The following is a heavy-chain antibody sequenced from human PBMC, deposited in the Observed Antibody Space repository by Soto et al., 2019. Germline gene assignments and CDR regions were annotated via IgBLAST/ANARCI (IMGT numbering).Heavy chain of an antibody. V-gene: IGHV1-2*04. D-gene: IGHD4-4*01. Sequence: GASVKVSCKASGYSFTGYSMHWVRQAPGQGLEWMGWINPKNGATNYAQKFQGWVTMIRDNSISTAYMELRSLKSDDTALYYCARSTYFGNSADYWGQGTLVTVSS. J-gene: IGHJ4*02. CDR1: GYSFTGYS. CDR3: ARSTYFGNSADY. CDR2: INPKNGAT.